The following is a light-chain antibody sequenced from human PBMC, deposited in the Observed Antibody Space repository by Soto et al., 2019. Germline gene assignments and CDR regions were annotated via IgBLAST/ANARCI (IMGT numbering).Light chain of an antibody. CDR2: GNS. CDR3: QSYDSSLSGFYV. CDR1: SSNIGAGYD. Sequence: QSVLTQPPSVSGAPGQRVTISCTGSSSNIGAGYDVHWYQQLPGTAPKLLIYGNSNRPSGVPDRFSGSKSGTSASLAITGLQAEDEADYYWQSYDSSLSGFYVFGTGTKGTVL. V-gene: IGLV1-40*01. J-gene: IGLJ1*01.